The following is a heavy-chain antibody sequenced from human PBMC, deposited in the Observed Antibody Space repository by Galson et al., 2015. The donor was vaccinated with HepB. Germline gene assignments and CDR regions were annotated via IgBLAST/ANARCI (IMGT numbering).Heavy chain of an antibody. CDR2: TYYRSKWYN. CDR3: ARDLRGYSS. CDR1: GDSVXXNSAX. Sequence: CAISGDSVXXNSAXWNWIRQSPSXGLEWLGRTYYRSKWYNDYAVSVKSRITINPDTXKNQFSLQLNSVTPEDTAVYYCARDLRGYSSWGQGTLVTVSS. V-gene: IGHV6-1*01. D-gene: IGHD5-18*01. J-gene: IGHJ5*02.